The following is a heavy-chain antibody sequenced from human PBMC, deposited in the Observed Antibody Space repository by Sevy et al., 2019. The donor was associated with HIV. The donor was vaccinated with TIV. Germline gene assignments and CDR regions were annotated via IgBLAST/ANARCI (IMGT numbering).Heavy chain of an antibody. D-gene: IGHD5-12*01. V-gene: IGHV3-48*02. CDR3: ATGGRDGYNY. CDR2: ISISSGTI. Sequence: GGSLRLSCAASGFTFTTYNMNWVRQAPGKGLEWVSYISISSGTIYYADSVKGRFTISRDNAKNSLYLQMNSVRDEDTAVYYCATGGRDGYNYWGQGTLVTVSS. J-gene: IGHJ4*02. CDR1: GFTFTTYN.